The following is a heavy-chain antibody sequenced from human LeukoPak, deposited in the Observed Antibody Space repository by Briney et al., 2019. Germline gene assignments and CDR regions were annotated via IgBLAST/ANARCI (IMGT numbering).Heavy chain of an antibody. CDR3: ARNRLGELSLLY. V-gene: IGHV4-30-4*01. D-gene: IGHD3-16*02. J-gene: IGHJ4*02. CDR2: IYYSGST. Sequence: SETLSLTCTVSGGSISSGDYYWSWIRQPPGKGLEWIGYIYYSGSTYYNPSLKSRVTISVDTSKNQFSLKLSSVTAADTAVYYCARNRLGELSLLYWGQGTLVTVSS. CDR1: GGSISSGDYY.